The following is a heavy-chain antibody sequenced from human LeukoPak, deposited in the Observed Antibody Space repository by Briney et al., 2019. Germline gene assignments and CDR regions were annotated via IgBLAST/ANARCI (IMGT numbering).Heavy chain of an antibody. D-gene: IGHD6-6*01. CDR2: LPPDELGI. CDR3: VGTIASRGSEY. V-gene: IGHV3-74*01. J-gene: IGHJ4*02. Sequence: GGSLSLPCAASGFTFTNNWMHWVRQAPGMGRVWVSRLPPDELGIIYADSVKGRFTVSRDNAKNTVYLQMNNLRVDDTAMYYCVGTIASRGSEYWGQGALVTVSS. CDR1: GFTFTNNW.